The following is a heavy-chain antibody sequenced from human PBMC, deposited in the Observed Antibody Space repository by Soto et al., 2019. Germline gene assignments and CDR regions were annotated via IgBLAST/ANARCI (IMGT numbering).Heavy chain of an antibody. D-gene: IGHD3-10*01. CDR3: TRAAWFPYLSFS. Sequence: XGSLRLSCAASGFTFSRFELHWVRQAPGKGLEWISYISSSGSTAYYAASVEGRFTISRDNANNSVYLQMDSLRAEDTALYYCTRAAWFPYLSFSWGQGALVTVSS. V-gene: IGHV3-48*03. J-gene: IGHJ1*01. CDR1: GFTFSRFE. CDR2: ISSSGSTA.